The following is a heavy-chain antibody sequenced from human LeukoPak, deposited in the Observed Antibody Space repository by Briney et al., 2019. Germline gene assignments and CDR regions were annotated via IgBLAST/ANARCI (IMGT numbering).Heavy chain of an antibody. J-gene: IGHJ4*02. CDR1: GLTFSSYA. V-gene: IGHV3-23*01. D-gene: IGHD3-10*01. Sequence: PGGSLRLSCAASGLTFSSYAMSWVRQAPGKGLEWVSAISGSGGSTYYADSVKGRFTISRDNSKNTLYLQMYSLRAEDTAVYYCAKDWGLSWPGELWFRELLPSYFDYWGQGTLVTVSS. CDR3: AKDWGLSWPGELWFRELLPSYFDY. CDR2: ISGSGGST.